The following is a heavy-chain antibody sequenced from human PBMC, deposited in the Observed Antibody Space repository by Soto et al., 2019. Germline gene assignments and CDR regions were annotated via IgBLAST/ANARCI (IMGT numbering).Heavy chain of an antibody. V-gene: IGHV4-30-2*01. Sequence: PSETLSLTCAVSGGSISSGGYSWSWIRQPPGKGLEWIGYIYHSGSTYYNPSLKSRVTISVDRSKNQFSLKLSSVTAADTAVYYCAGHYGGNSMSFDYWGQGTLVTVSS. J-gene: IGHJ4*02. CDR2: IYHSGST. CDR3: AGHYGGNSMSFDY. CDR1: GGSISSGGYS. D-gene: IGHD4-17*01.